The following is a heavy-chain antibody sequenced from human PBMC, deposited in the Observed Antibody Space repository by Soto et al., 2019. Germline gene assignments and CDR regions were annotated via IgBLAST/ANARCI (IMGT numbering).Heavy chain of an antibody. V-gene: IGHV4-59*08. CDR3: ARHSPLTADYYYYMDV. J-gene: IGHJ6*03. Sequence: SETLSLTCTVSGGSISSYYWSWIRQPPGKGLEWIGYVYYSGSTNYNPSPKSRVTISVDTSKNQFSLKLSSVTAADTAVYYCARHSPLTADYYYYMDVWGKGTTVTVSS. CDR1: GGSISSYY. CDR2: VYYSGST. D-gene: IGHD1-20*01.